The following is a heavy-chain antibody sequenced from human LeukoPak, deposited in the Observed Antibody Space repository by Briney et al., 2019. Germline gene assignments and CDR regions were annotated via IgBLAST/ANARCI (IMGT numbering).Heavy chain of an antibody. CDR3: ARDFDYYGSGSSGY. Sequence: ASVKVSCKASGYTFTSYDINWVRQATGQGLEWMGWMNPNNGNTGYAQKFQGRVTMTRNTSISTAYMELSSLRSEDTAVYYCARDFDYYGSGSSGYWGQGTLVTVSS. CDR2: MNPNNGNT. D-gene: IGHD3-10*01. CDR1: GYTFTSYD. V-gene: IGHV1-8*01. J-gene: IGHJ4*02.